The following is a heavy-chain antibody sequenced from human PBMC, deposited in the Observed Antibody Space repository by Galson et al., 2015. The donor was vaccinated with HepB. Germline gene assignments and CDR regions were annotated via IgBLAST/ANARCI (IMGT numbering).Heavy chain of an antibody. CDR3: ARENRDFSGTSCCAPRYYYGMDV. Sequence: SLRLSCAASGFTFSDYSMSWVRQAPGKGLEWVSYISSSGSTIYYADSVKGRFTISRDNAKNSLYLQMNSLRAEDTAVYYCARENRDFSGTSCCAPRYYYGMDVWGQGTTVTVS. D-gene: IGHD2-2*01. V-gene: IGHV3-11*01. J-gene: IGHJ6*02. CDR1: GFTFSDYS. CDR2: ISSSGSTI.